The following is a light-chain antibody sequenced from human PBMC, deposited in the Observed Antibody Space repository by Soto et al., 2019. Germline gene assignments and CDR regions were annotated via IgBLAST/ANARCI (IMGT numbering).Light chain of an antibody. Sequence: IVLTQSPGTLSLSPGERATHSCRASRSVSSNYLAWYQQKPGQAPRLLIYGASSRATGIPDRFSGSGSGTDFTLTIRRLEPEDFAVYYCQQYGSSYPWTFGQGTKVDIK. CDR3: QQYGSSYPWT. CDR2: GAS. J-gene: IGKJ1*01. CDR1: RSVSSNY. V-gene: IGKV3-20*01.